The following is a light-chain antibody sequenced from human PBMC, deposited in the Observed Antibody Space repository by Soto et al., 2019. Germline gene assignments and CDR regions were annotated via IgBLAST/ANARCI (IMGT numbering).Light chain of an antibody. J-gene: IGLJ2*01. V-gene: IGLV1-44*01. CDR2: TNN. Sequence: QSVLTQPPSASGTPGQRVTISCSGSSSNIGSNTVNWYQQFPGTAPKLLIYTNNQRPSGVPDRFSGSKSGTSASLAISGLQSEDEAGYYCAAWDDSLKGLVFGGGTKLTVL. CDR1: SSNIGSNT. CDR3: AAWDDSLKGLV.